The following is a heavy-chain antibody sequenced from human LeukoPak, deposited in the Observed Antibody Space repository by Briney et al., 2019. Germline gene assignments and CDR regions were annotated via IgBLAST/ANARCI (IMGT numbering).Heavy chain of an antibody. D-gene: IGHD6-13*01. CDR1: GFTFSIYW. V-gene: IGHV3-74*01. J-gene: IGHJ4*02. Sequence: GGSLRLSCAASGFTFSIYWVHWVRQAPGKGLVWVPSINSDGSSTSYADSVKGRFTISRDNAKNSLYLQMSSLRAEDTAVYYCARVLRGSSWFFDYWGQGTLVTVSS. CDR3: ARVLRGSSWFFDY. CDR2: INSDGSST.